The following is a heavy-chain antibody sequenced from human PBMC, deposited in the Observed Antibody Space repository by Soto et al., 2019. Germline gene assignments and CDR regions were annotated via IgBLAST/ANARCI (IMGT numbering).Heavy chain of an antibody. Sequence: QVQLVQSGAEVRKPGSSVKVSCKASGGTFSTYSFSWVRLAPGQGLEWMGGIIPIFGETNYAQKFQGRVTITADESTSTAYMELSSLRSEDSDVYYCARGGFYYDISVYYVFDYWGQGTLVTVSS. V-gene: IGHV1-69*01. CDR3: ARGGFYYDISVYYVFDY. CDR2: IIPIFGET. CDR1: GGTFSTYS. J-gene: IGHJ4*02. D-gene: IGHD3-22*01.